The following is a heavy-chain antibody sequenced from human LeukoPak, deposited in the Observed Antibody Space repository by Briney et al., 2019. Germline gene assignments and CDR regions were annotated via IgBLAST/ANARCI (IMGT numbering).Heavy chain of an antibody. CDR2: INWNGGDI. CDR3: ARDRRYYDSSGPRVH. V-gene: IGHV3-20*04. Sequence: GGSLRLSCAASGFTFDDYGMSWVRQAPGKGLEWVSSINWNGGDIGYEDSVKGRFTISRDNAKNSLYLQMNSLRAEDTAVYYCARDRRYYDSSGPRVHWGQGTLVTVSS. J-gene: IGHJ4*02. D-gene: IGHD3-22*01. CDR1: GFTFDDYG.